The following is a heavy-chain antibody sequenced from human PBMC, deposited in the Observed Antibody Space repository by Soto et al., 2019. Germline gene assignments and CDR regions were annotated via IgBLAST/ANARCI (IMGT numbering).Heavy chain of an antibody. Sequence: PSETLSLTCTVSGASVNSENYYWSWIRQPLGKGLEWIGHVYYSGSTNYNPSLKSRATISLDTYKNQVSLKMTSMTSADTAVYYCARDLRRDGYNWGQGTLVTVSS. CDR3: ARDLRRDGYN. J-gene: IGHJ4*02. CDR1: GASVNSENYY. D-gene: IGHD5-12*01. V-gene: IGHV4-61*01. CDR2: VYYSGST.